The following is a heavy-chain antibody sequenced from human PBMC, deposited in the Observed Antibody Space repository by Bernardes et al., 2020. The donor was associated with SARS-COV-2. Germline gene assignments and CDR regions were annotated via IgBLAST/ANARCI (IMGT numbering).Heavy chain of an antibody. V-gene: IGHV4-59*01. D-gene: IGHD3-22*01. J-gene: IGHJ5*02. CDR2: IYDSGRT. Sequence: QSPGKGLEWIGYIYDSGRTDYNPSLKSLVTISVDTSQNHFSLKLSYVTAADPAVYYCAREDSSGYCVWFDHWGQGTLVTVSS. CDR3: AREDSSGYCVWFDH.